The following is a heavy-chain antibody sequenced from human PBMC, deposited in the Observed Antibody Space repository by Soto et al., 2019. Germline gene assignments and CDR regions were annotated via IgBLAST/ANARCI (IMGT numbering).Heavy chain of an antibody. CDR1: GSTFSNYA. J-gene: IGHJ4*02. V-gene: IGHV3-23*01. D-gene: IGHD1-1*01. CDR2: ISNSFSDGNT. CDR3: AKVFSPERGNYFDY. Sequence: GGSLRLSCAASGSTFSNYAMNWVRQAPGKGLEWVSAISNSFSDGNTHYADSVKGRFTISRDNDKNTVFLEMNSLRAEDTAVYYCAKVFSPERGNYFDYWGQGTLVTVSS.